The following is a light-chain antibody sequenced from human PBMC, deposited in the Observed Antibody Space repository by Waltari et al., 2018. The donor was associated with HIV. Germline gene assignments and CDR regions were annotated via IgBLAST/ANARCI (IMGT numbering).Light chain of an antibody. CDR1: QTVLYNSNNKNH. CDR3: QQFFTFPRT. CDR2: WAS. J-gene: IGKJ1*01. Sequence: DSLAVSLGERATISCKSSQTVLYNSNNKNHLAWYQQKAGQPPKLLIYWASIREIGVPERFTGSGSGTDFNLTISSLRADDVAVYYCQQFFTFPRTFGQGTKVEI. V-gene: IGKV4-1*01.